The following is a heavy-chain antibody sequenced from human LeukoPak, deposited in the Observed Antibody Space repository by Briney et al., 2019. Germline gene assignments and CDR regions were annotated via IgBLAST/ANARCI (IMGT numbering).Heavy chain of an antibody. CDR3: ARSKFVEAPFED. Sequence: ASVKVSCKASGYTFTGYYTHWVRQAPGQGLEWMGWINPNTGGTNYAQKFQGRVTMTRDTSISTAYMDLSRLRSDDTAVYYCARSKFVEAPFEDWGQGTLVTVSS. V-gene: IGHV1-2*02. CDR1: GYTFTGYY. CDR2: INPNTGGT. J-gene: IGHJ4*02.